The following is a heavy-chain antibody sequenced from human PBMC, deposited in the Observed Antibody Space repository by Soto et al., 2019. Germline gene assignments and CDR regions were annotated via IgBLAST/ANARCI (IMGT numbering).Heavy chain of an antibody. V-gene: IGHV2-5*02. CDR1: GFSLSTSGVG. D-gene: IGHD2-15*01. CDR3: AHRRELGYCSGGSCYSSSRWFDP. J-gene: IGHJ5*02. Sequence: QITLKESGPTLVKPTQTLTLTCTFSGFSLSTSGVGVGWIRQPPGKALEWLALIYWDDDKRYSPSLKSRLTITKDTSKNQVVLTMTNMVPVDTATYYCAHRRELGYCSGGSCYSSSRWFDPWGQGTLVTVSS. CDR2: IYWDDDK.